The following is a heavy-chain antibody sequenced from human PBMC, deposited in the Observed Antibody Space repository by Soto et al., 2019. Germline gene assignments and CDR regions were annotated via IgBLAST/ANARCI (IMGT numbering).Heavy chain of an antibody. D-gene: IGHD2-15*01. Sequence: ASVKVSCKASGYTFTGYYMHWVRQAPGQGLEWMGWINPNSGGTNYAQKFQGRVTMTRDTSISTAYMELSRLRSDDTAVYYCVRDRLRSYCSGGSCYSPYYYGMDVWGQGTTVTVSS. CDR2: INPNSGGT. J-gene: IGHJ6*02. V-gene: IGHV1-2*02. CDR3: VRDRLRSYCSGGSCYSPYYYGMDV. CDR1: GYTFTGYY.